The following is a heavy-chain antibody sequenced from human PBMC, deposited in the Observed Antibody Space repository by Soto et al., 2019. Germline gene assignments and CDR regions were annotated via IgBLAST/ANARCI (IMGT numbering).Heavy chain of an antibody. CDR1: GGSISSYY. CDR2: IYYSGST. J-gene: IGHJ5*02. V-gene: IGHV4-59*01. Sequence: PSETLSLTCTVSGGSISSYYWSWIRQPPGKGLEWIGYIYYSGSTNYNPSLKSRVTISVDTSKNQFSLKLSSVTAADTAVYYCARFTQQPPVGLFDPWGQGTLVTVSS. CDR3: ARFTQQPPVGLFDP. D-gene: IGHD6-13*01.